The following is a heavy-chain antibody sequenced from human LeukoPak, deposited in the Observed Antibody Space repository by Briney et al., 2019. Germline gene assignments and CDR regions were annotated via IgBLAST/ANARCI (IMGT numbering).Heavy chain of an antibody. CDR3: ARAVLGTGGNWFDP. Sequence: ASVKVSCKASGYTLTSYDINWVRQATGQGLEWMGWMNPNSGNTGYAQKFQGRVTMTRNTSISTAYMELSSLRSEDTAVYYCARAVLGTGGNWFDPWGQGTLVTVSS. CDR1: GYTLTSYD. J-gene: IGHJ5*02. D-gene: IGHD2-8*02. V-gene: IGHV1-8*01. CDR2: MNPNSGNT.